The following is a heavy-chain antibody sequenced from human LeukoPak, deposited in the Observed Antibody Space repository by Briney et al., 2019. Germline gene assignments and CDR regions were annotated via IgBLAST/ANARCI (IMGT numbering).Heavy chain of an antibody. Sequence: GGSLRLSCAASGFIFNNYGTHWVRQAPGKGPEWVAIIWYDGNNTYYPDSVKGRFTISRDSSKNTLYLQLNSLTTEDTAVYYCARPPAEGFGSGWATMDVWGQGTTVIVSS. CDR3: ARPPAEGFGSGWATMDV. J-gene: IGHJ6*02. CDR1: GFIFNNYG. V-gene: IGHV3-33*01. CDR2: IWYDGNNT. D-gene: IGHD6-19*01.